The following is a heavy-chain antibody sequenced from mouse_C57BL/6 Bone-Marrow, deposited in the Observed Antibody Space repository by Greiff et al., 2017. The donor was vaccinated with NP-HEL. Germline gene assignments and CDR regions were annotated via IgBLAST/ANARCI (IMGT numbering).Heavy chain of an antibody. CDR2: ILPGSGST. V-gene: IGHV1-9*01. Sequence: QVQLQQSGAELMKPGASVKLSCKATGYTFTGYWIEWVKQRPGHGLEWIGEILPGSGSTNYNEKFKGKATFTADTSSNTAYMQLSSLTTEDFAIYYCANPGNYYGSSLFAYWGQGTLVTVSA. D-gene: IGHD1-1*01. J-gene: IGHJ3*01. CDR1: GYTFTGYW. CDR3: ANPGNYYGSSLFAY.